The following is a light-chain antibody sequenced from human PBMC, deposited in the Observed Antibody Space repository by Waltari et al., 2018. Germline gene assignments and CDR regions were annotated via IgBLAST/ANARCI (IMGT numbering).Light chain of an antibody. CDR2: GAS. Sequence: DIQMTQSPSSLSASVGDTVTLSCRASQNIRTYLTWYQQKTAQAPKLLIYGASTLQRGIPARFSGSASGTEFTLTVTNLQPDDFATYFCQQSISSPWTFGQGTTVNI. CDR1: QNIRTY. J-gene: IGKJ1*01. CDR3: QQSISSPWT. V-gene: IGKV1-39*01.